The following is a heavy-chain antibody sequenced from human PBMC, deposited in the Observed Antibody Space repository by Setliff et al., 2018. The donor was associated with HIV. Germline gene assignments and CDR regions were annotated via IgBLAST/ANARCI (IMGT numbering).Heavy chain of an antibody. V-gene: IGHV3-23*01. CDR2: ISGSGGDT. D-gene: IGHD3-10*01. J-gene: IGHJ4*02. Sequence: GESLRLSCASSGFTFSSYAMTWVRQAPGKGLECVAVISGSGGDTYYADSVKGRFVISREKSKSTLYLQMNSLRAEDTAVYYCAKKTAAYTSGSWLHYWGQGTLVTV. CDR1: GFTFSSYA. CDR3: AKKTAAYTSGSWLHY.